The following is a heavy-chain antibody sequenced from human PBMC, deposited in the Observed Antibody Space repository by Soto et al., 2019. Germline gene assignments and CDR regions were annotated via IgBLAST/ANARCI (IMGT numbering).Heavy chain of an antibody. Sequence: PSETLSLTCTVSGGSISTSSYYWGWIRQPPGKGLEWIGSIFYSGTTYYNPPLKSRVTISVDTSKNQFSLKLSSVTVADTAVYYCARHAMLWVPAAIGPWGQGALVTVSS. CDR1: GGSISTSSYY. CDR3: ARHAMLWVPAAIGP. V-gene: IGHV4-39*01. CDR2: IFYSGTT. D-gene: IGHD2-2*01. J-gene: IGHJ5*02.